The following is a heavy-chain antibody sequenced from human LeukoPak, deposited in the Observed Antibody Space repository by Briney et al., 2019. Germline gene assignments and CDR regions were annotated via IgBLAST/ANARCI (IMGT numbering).Heavy chain of an antibody. V-gene: IGHV3-7*01. Sequence: GGSLRLSCAAFGFTFSSYGMNWVRQAPGKGLEWVANIKQDGSEKYYVDSVKGRFTISRDNAKNSLYLQMNSLRAEDTAVYYCARDRPLDYWGQETLDTVSS. CDR3: ARDRPLDY. CDR1: GFTFSSYG. J-gene: IGHJ4*02. CDR2: IKQDGSEK.